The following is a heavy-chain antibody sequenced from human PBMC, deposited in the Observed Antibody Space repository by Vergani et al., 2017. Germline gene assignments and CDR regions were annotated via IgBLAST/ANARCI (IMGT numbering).Heavy chain of an antibody. CDR1: GYTLTELS. V-gene: IGHV1-24*01. J-gene: IGHJ5*02. CDR2: FDPEDGET. D-gene: IGHD3-22*01. Sequence: QVQLVQSGAEVKKPGASVKVSCKVSGYTLTELSMHWVRQAPGKGLGLMGGFDPEDGETIYAQKFQGRVTVTEDTSTDTAYMELGSLRSEDTAVYYCATAYYDSSGYSHNWVDPWGQGTLVTVSS. CDR3: ATAYYDSSGYSHNWVDP.